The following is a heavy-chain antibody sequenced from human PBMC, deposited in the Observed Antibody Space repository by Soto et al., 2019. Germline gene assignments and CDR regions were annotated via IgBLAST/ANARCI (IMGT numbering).Heavy chain of an antibody. J-gene: IGHJ4*02. CDR2: INTDGSRT. CDR1: AFTLSPYW. Sequence: GGSLRLSCAVSAFTLSPYWMHWVRQGPGKGLVWVSRINTDGSRTNYADSVKGRFRFTISRDNAKNTLFLQMSSLRAEDTAMYYCAITYSSSSVAFDYWGQGTLVTVSS. CDR3: AITYSSSSVAFDY. D-gene: IGHD6-6*01. V-gene: IGHV3-74*01.